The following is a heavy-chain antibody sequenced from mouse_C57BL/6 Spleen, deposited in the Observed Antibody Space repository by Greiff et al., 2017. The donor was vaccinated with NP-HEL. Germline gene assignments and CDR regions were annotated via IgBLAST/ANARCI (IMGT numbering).Heavy chain of an antibody. Sequence: QVHVKQSGPGLVQPSQSLSITCTVSGFSLTSYGVHWVRQSPGKGLEWLGVIWSGGSTDYNAAFISRLSISKDNSKSQVFFKMNSLQADDTAIYYCARNHYSNYEGFAYWGQGTLVTVSA. D-gene: IGHD2-5*01. J-gene: IGHJ3*01. CDR1: GFSLTSYG. V-gene: IGHV2-2*01. CDR3: ARNHYSNYEGFAY. CDR2: IWSGGST.